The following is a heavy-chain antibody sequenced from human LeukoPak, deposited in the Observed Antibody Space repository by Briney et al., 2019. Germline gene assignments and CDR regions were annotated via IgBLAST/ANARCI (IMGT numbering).Heavy chain of an antibody. V-gene: IGHV5-51*01. CDR2: IYPGDSDI. J-gene: IGHJ4*02. D-gene: IGHD3-22*01. CDR3: ARRLTYDSRAYYCLDY. Sequence: GESLRISCKGSGYRFTNYWIGWVRQMPGKGLEWMGIIYPGDSDIRYSLSFQGQVTISADKSISTAYLQWSSLKASDTAMYYCARRLTYDSRAYYCLDYWGQGTLVTVSS. CDR1: GYRFTNYW.